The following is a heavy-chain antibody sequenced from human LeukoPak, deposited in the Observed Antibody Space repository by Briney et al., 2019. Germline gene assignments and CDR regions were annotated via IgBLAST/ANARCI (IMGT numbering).Heavy chain of an antibody. J-gene: IGHJ5*02. V-gene: IGHV3-66*01. Sequence: GGSLRLSCAASGFTVSSNYMSWVRQAPGKGLGWVSVIYSGGSTYYADSVKGRFTISRDNSKNTLYLQMNSLRAEDTAVYYCAKTGYGDYVSIDWFDPWGQGTLVTVSS. CDR2: IYSGGST. CDR3: AKTGYGDYVSIDWFDP. D-gene: IGHD4-17*01. CDR1: GFTVSSNY.